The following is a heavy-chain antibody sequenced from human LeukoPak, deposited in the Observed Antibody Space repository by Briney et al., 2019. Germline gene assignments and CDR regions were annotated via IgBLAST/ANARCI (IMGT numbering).Heavy chain of an antibody. J-gene: IGHJ4*02. V-gene: IGHV1-46*01. CDR2: INPSGGST. D-gene: IGHD2-21*02. CDR1: GYTFTSYC. Sequence: ASVKVSRKASGYTFTSYCMHWVRQAPGQGLEWMGIINPSGGSTSYAQKFQGRVTMTRDTSTSTVYMELSSLRSEDTAVYYCAREGDSRTDFDYWGQGTLVTVSS. CDR3: AREGDSRTDFDY.